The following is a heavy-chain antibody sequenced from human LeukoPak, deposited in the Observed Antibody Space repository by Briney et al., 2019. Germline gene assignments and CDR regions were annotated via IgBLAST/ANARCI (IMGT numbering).Heavy chain of an antibody. D-gene: IGHD5-18*01. CDR2: IIPIFGTA. J-gene: IGHJ4*02. CDR3: ASRYGEAPLIDY. V-gene: IGHV1-69*05. CDR1: GGSFSSFA. Sequence: SVKVSCKASGGSFSSFAISWVRQAPGQGLEWMGGIIPIFGTANYAQKFQGRVTITTDESTSTAYMELSSLRSEDTAVYYCASRYGEAPLIDYWGQGTLVTVSS.